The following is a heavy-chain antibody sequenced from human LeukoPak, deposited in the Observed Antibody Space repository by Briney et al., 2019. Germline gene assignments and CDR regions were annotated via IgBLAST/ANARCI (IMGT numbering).Heavy chain of an antibody. V-gene: IGHV3-23*01. Sequence: PGGSLRLSCAASGFTFSSYVMSWVRQAPGKGLEWVSAISGSGGSTYYADSVKGRFTISRDNSKNTLYLQMNSLRAEDTAVYYCAKEGAAAAGFYYYYYMDVWGKGTTVTVSS. D-gene: IGHD6-13*01. J-gene: IGHJ6*03. CDR2: ISGSGGST. CDR1: GFTFSSYV. CDR3: AKEGAAAAGFYYYYYMDV.